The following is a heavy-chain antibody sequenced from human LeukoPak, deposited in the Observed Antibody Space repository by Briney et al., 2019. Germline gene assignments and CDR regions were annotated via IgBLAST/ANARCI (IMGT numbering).Heavy chain of an antibody. D-gene: IGHD4-23*01. CDR1: GYSFTSQA. CDR2: VNTTTGNP. Sequence: ASVTVSCKASGYSFTSQAINWVRQAPGQGLQRMGWVNTTTGNPTYAQGFTGRFVFSFDTSVSTAYLQISSLKAEDTAVYYCVGAETSVGYFDYWGQGTLVTVSS. J-gene: IGHJ4*02. CDR3: VGAETSVGYFDY. V-gene: IGHV7-4-1*02.